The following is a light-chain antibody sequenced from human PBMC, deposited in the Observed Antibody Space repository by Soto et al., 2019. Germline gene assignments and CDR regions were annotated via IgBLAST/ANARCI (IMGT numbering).Light chain of an antibody. V-gene: IGLV2-23*01. Sequence: QSALTQPASVSGFPGQSITISCTGTSSDVGSYNLVSWYQQYPGKAPKFMIYEGDKRPLGVSNRFSGSNSGNTASLTISGLQAEDEADYYCCSYAGSSSVVFGGGTQLTVL. CDR1: SSDVGSYNL. CDR2: EGD. CDR3: CSYAGSSSVV. J-gene: IGLJ2*01.